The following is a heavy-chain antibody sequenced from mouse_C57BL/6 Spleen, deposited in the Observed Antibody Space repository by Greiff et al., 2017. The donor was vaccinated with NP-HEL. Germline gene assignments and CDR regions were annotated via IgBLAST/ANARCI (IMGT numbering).Heavy chain of an antibody. CDR2: IYPGGGYT. V-gene: IGHV1-63*01. D-gene: IGHD1-1*01. Sequence: VQLQQSGAELVRPGTSVKMSCKASGYTFTNYWIGWAKQRPGHGLEWIGDIYPGGGYTNYNEKFKGKATLTADKSSSTAYMQLSSLTSEDSAIYYCARRSTVVAPYAMDYWGQGTSVTVSS. CDR1: GYTFTNYW. CDR3: ARRSTVVAPYAMDY. J-gene: IGHJ4*01.